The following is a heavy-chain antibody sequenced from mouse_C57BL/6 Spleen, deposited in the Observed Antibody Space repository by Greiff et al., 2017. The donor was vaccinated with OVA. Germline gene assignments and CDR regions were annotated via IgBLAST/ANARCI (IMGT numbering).Heavy chain of an antibody. CDR1: GYTFPYHA. CDR3: AREAVGTWYFDV. CDR2: IYPGGGST. Sequence: VQLVESGAGFVQPGASVKISCKASGYTFPYHAIPWVQQRPEQGLEWIGDIYPGGGSTNYNETFKSKSTMTVDKSSSTAYMQLSSLTSEDSAVYYCAREAVGTWYFDVWGTGTTVTVSS. J-gene: IGHJ1*03. D-gene: IGHD3-1*01. V-gene: IGHV1-55*01.